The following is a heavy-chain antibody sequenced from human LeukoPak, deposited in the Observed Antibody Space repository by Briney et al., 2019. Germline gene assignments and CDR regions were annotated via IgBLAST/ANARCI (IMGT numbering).Heavy chain of an antibody. CDR3: ARGSYDSSGYYFPPGAFDI. J-gene: IGHJ3*02. CDR2: IYYIGST. V-gene: IGHV4-39*01. D-gene: IGHD3-22*01. Sequence: SETLSLTCTVSGGSISSSSYYWGWIRQPPGKGLEWIGRIYYIGSTYYNPSLKSRVTISVDTSKNQFSMKLSSVTAADTAVYYCARGSYDSSGYYFPPGAFDIWGQGTMVTVSS. CDR1: GGSISSSSYY.